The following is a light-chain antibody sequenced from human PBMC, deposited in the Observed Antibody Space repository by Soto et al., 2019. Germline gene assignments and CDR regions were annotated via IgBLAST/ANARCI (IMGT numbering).Light chain of an antibody. Sequence: QSALTQPPSASGSPGQSVTISCTGTSSDVGGYNYVSWYQQHPGKAPKLIIYEVYKRPSGVPDRFSGSKSGNTAALTVSGLLAEDEADYYCSSYVGTNSYVFGTGTKLTVL. CDR2: EVY. J-gene: IGLJ1*01. CDR1: SSDVGGYNY. V-gene: IGLV2-8*01. CDR3: SSYVGTNSYV.